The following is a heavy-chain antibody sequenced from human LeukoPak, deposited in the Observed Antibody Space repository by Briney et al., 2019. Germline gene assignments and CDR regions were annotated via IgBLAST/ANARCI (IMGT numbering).Heavy chain of an antibody. Sequence: SVKVSCKASGGTFSSYAISWVRQAPGQGLEWMGRIIPILGIANYAQKFQGRVTITADKSTSTAYMELSSLRSEDTAVYYCARGTTVTTYYYYGMDVWGQGTTVTVSS. J-gene: IGHJ6*02. CDR2: IIPILGIA. CDR1: GGTFSSYA. D-gene: IGHD4-11*01. CDR3: ARGTTVTTYYYYGMDV. V-gene: IGHV1-69*04.